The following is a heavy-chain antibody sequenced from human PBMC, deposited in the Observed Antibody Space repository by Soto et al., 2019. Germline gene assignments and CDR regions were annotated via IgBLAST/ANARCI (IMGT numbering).Heavy chain of an antibody. CDR3: AKDWIVKQQPLWYFDL. D-gene: IGHD6-13*01. Sequence: QVQLVESGGGVVQPGRSLRLSCAASGFTFSSYGMHWVRQAPGKGLEWVAVISYDGSNKYYADSVKGRFTISRNNSKNTLYLQMNSLRAEDTAVYYCAKDWIVKQQPLWYFDLWGRGTLVTVSS. V-gene: IGHV3-30*18. CDR1: GFTFSSYG. CDR2: ISYDGSNK. J-gene: IGHJ2*01.